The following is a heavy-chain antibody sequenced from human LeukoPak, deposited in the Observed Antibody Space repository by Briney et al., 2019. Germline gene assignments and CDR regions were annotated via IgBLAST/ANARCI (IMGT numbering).Heavy chain of an antibody. D-gene: IGHD6-6*01. V-gene: IGHV4-4*02. Sequence: PSETLSLTCAVSGGSISSSNWWSWVRQPPGKGLEWIGEIYHSGSTNYNPSLKSRVTISVDKSKNQFSLKLSSVTAADTAVYYCARGGGIAARRSPLDYWGQGTLVTVSS. CDR3: ARGGGIAARRSPLDY. CDR2: IYHSGST. CDR1: GGSISSSNW. J-gene: IGHJ4*02.